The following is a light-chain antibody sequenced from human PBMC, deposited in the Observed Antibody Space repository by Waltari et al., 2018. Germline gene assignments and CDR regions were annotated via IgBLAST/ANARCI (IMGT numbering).Light chain of an antibody. V-gene: IGLV1-51*02. CDR3: GTWDTSLSALI. J-gene: IGLJ2*01. Sequence: QSVLTQPPSVSAAPGQKGTISCSGSSPNIGNDYVSWYQQLPGTAPKLFIYENNKRPSGIPDRFSGSKSGTSATLGITGLQTGDEADYYCGTWDTSLSALIFGGGTKLTVL. CDR1: SPNIGNDY. CDR2: ENN.